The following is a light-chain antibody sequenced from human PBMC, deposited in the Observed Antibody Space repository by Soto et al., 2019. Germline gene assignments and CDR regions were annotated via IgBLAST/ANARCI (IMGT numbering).Light chain of an antibody. CDR2: AAS. CDR1: QFIDDF. J-gene: IGKJ1*01. V-gene: IGKV1-39*01. Sequence: DIQVTQSPSSLSASVGNRVTITCRASQFIDDFLNWFQQRPGKAPKLLIYAASSLQSGVPSRFSGSASGTDFTLTISSLQPEDFATYYCQQSYSILGTFGQGTKVDIK. CDR3: QQSYSILGT.